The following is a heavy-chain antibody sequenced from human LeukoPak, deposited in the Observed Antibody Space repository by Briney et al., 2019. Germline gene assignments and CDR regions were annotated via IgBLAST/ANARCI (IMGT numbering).Heavy chain of an antibody. V-gene: IGHV3-23*01. Sequence: PGGSLRLSCSASGFSFTSYAMSWVRQAPGKGLEWVSAISGSGGSTYYADSVKGRFTISRDNSKNTLYLQMNSLRAEDTAVYYCAKDGEANWGLTGNAFDIWGQGTMVTVSS. CDR3: AKDGEANWGLTGNAFDI. D-gene: IGHD7-27*01. CDR2: ISGSGGST. CDR1: GFSFTSYA. J-gene: IGHJ3*02.